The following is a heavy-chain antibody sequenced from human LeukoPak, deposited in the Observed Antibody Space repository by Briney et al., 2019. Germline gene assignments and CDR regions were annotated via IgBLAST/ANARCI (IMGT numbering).Heavy chain of an antibody. Sequence: GGSLRLSCAASGFTFSDYYMSWIRQAPGEGLEGVSYISGSGSTIYYADSVKGRFTISRDNAKNSLYLQMNSLRAEDTAVYYCARSKITMVRVVILNVLFDPWRQGTLVTVSS. V-gene: IGHV3-11*01. CDR1: GFTFSDYY. CDR2: ISGSGSTI. J-gene: IGHJ5*02. D-gene: IGHD3-10*01. CDR3: ARSKITMVRVVILNVLFDP.